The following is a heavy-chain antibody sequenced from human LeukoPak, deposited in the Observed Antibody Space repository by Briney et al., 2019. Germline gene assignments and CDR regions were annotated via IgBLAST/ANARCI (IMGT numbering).Heavy chain of an antibody. CDR3: ARGYYYDGFDY. CDR1: GGSFSGYY. Sequence: KASETQSLTCAVYGGSFSGYYWSWIRQPPGKGLEWIGEINHSGSTNYNPSLKSRVTISVDTSKNQFSLKLSSVTAADTAVYYCARGYYYDGFDYWGQGTLVTVSS. V-gene: IGHV4-34*01. CDR2: INHSGST. D-gene: IGHD3-22*01. J-gene: IGHJ4*02.